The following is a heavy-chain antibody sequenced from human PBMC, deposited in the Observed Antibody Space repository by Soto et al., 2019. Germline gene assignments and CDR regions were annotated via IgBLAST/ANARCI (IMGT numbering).Heavy chain of an antibody. V-gene: IGHV1-24*01. CDR1: GYTLTELS. Sequence: GASVKVSCKVSGYTLTELSMHWVRQAPGKGLEWMGGFDPEDGETIYAQKYQGRVTMTEDTSTDTAYMELSSLRSEDTAVYYCATRVLRDYGDSWLGFDYWGQGTLVTVSS. J-gene: IGHJ4*02. D-gene: IGHD4-17*01. CDR3: ATRVLRDYGDSWLGFDY. CDR2: FDPEDGET.